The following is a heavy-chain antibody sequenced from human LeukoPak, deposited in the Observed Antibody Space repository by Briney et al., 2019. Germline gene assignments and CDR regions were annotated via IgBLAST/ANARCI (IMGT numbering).Heavy chain of an antibody. CDR1: GYTFTSYG. J-gene: IGHJ6*02. CDR3: ARVLAAADHYYGMDV. V-gene: IGHV1-18*01. CDR2: TSAYNGNT. Sequence: ASVKVSCKASGYTFTSYGISWVRQAPGQGLEWMGWTSAYNGNTNYAQKLQGRVTMTTDTSTSTAYMELRSLRSDDTAVYYCARVLAAADHYYGMDVWGQGTTVTVSS. D-gene: IGHD6-13*01.